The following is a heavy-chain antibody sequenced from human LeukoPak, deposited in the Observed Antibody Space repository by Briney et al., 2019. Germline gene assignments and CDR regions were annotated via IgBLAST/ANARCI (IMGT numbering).Heavy chain of an antibody. CDR3: ARPLQGIVGATGLDY. V-gene: IGHV5-51*01. J-gene: IGHJ4*02. CDR2: IYPSVSDT. Sequence: GESLKISCQGSEYSFATYWIAWLRQMPGKGLEWMGIIYPSVSDTRYSPSFQGQVTISADKSTKTAYLQWSSLKASDTAMYYCARPLQGIVGATGLDYWGQGTLVTVSS. CDR1: EYSFATYW. D-gene: IGHD1-26*01.